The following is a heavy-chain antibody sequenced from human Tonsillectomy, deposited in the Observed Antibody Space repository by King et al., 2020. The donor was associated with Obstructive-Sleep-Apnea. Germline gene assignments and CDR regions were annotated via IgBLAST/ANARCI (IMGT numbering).Heavy chain of an antibody. D-gene: IGHD1-26*01. Sequence: QLQESGPGLVKPSETLSLTCIVSGGSIRSYYWSWIRQSAGKGLEWIGRIYSDVTTHYNPSLRSRVTMSVHTSNNQLSLNLTSVTAADTAIYYCAKDSIVGATDWFDPWGQGTLVTVSS. CDR2: IYSDVTT. V-gene: IGHV4-4*07. CDR3: AKDSIVGATDWFDP. J-gene: IGHJ5*01. CDR1: GGSIRSYY.